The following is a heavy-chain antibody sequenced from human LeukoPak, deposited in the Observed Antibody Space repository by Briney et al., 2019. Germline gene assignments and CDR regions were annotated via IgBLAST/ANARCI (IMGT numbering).Heavy chain of an antibody. CDR2: IYISGST. CDR1: GGSISSGSYY. J-gene: IGHJ4*02. CDR3: ARGGGLSSIAIRRCFDY. Sequence: SETLSLTCTVSGGSISSGSYYWSWIRQPAGKGLEWIGRIYISGSTNYNPSLKSRVTISVGTSKNQFSLKLSSVTAADTAVYYCARGGGLSSIAIRRCFDYWGQGTLVTVSS. V-gene: IGHV4-61*02. D-gene: IGHD6-6*01.